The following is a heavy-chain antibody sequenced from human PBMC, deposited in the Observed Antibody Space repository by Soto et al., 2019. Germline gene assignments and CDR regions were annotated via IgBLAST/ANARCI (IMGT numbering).Heavy chain of an antibody. CDR3: ARAPDTAALGAH. D-gene: IGHD5-18*01. J-gene: IGHJ4*02. V-gene: IGHV1-69*13. CDR1: GGTFSNYA. CDR2: IVPMYRTA. Sequence: SVKVSCKASGGTFSNYAINWVRQAPGQGLEWMGGIVPMYRTALYAQKFQGRVTITADEVTSTAYMEVSSLRFDDTALYFCARAPDTAALGAHWGQGTRVT.